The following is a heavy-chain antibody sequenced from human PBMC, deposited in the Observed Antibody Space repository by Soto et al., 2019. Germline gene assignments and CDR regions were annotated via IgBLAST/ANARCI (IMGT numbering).Heavy chain of an antibody. D-gene: IGHD3-16*01. CDR1: GGSTSSDNY. J-gene: IGHJ4*02. CDR3: AREGGESSDGLYYFDS. CDR2: IYYSGNT. Sequence: SETLSLTCTVSGGSTSSDNYWSWIRQPPGKGLEWIGHIYYSGNTDYNPSLKSRLAISIDTSKNQFSLKLSSVTAADTTVYFCAREGGESSDGLYYFDSWGQGSLVTVSS. V-gene: IGHV4-30-4*01.